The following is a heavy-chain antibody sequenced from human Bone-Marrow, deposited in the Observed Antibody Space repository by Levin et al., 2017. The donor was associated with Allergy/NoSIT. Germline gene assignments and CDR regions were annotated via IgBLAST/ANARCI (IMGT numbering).Heavy chain of an antibody. Sequence: PGGSLRLSCAASGVTLSDHYMDWVRQTPGKGLEWIGRTRNKARSYTTEYAASVKGRFTISRDVSKNSLYLQMNSLETEDTAVYYCARGGAYSPFDYWGQGTSVTVSS. J-gene: IGHJ4*02. D-gene: IGHD4-11*01. V-gene: IGHV3-72*01. CDR1: GVTLSDHY. CDR3: ARGGAYSPFDY. CDR2: TRNKARSYTT.